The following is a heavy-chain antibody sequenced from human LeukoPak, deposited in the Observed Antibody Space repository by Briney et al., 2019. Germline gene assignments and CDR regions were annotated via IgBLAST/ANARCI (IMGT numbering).Heavy chain of an antibody. CDR2: IYYSGST. D-gene: IGHD4-17*01. CDR3: ARDTALSRTTVTTHYYYYSMDV. V-gene: IGHV4-59*01. J-gene: IGHJ6*02. CDR1: GGSISSYY. Sequence: PSETLSLTCTVSGGSISSYYWSWIRQPPGKGLEWIGYIYYSGSTNYNPSLKSRVTISVDTSKNQFSLKLSSVTAADTAVYYCARDTALSRTTVTTHYYYYSMDVWGQGTTVTVSS.